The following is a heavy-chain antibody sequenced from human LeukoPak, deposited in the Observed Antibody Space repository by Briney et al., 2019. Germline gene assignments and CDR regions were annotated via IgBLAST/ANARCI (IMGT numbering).Heavy chain of an antibody. Sequence: PSETLSLTCTVSGGSISSYYWSWIRQPAGKGLEWIGYIYYSGSTNYNPSLKSRVTISVDTSKNQFSLKLSSVTAADTAVYYCAKNYGDYANWFDPWGQGTLVTVSS. J-gene: IGHJ5*02. CDR3: AKNYGDYANWFDP. CDR1: GGSISSYY. CDR2: IYYSGST. V-gene: IGHV4-59*01. D-gene: IGHD4-17*01.